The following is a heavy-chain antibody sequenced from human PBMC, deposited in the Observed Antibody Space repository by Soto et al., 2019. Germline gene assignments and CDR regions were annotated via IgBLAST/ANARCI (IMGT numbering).Heavy chain of an antibody. CDR2: IYYTGRT. CDR1: GGSISSRNSY. J-gene: IGHJ5*02. D-gene: IGHD4-17*01. Sequence: QLRLQDSGPGLVKPSETLSLTCTVSGGSISSRNSYWRWIRQPPGKALEGIGSIYYTGRTYYTSSLRSGLTTSEDTTKNQFSLTQNSVSAADTAMYNCARHPHYGDYVACFDPGAQGTLVTVSS. V-gene: IGHV4-39*01. CDR3: ARHPHYGDYVACFDP.